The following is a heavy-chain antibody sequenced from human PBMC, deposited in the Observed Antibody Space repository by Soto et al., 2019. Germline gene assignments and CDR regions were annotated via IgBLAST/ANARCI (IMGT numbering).Heavy chain of an antibody. CDR3: AGLASGWLYYYFDF. J-gene: IGHJ2*01. Sequence: QVQLQQWGAGLLKPSETLSLTCAVYCGSFSPYFWSWIRQPPGKGLDGIGEINHSGSTNYNPSLPRRATLSVDTSKNHVARKLTSVTAAGTAGYYCAGLASGWLYYYFDFWGRGTPVTVSS. CDR1: CGSFSPYF. V-gene: IGHV4-34*01. CDR2: INHSGST. D-gene: IGHD6-19*01.